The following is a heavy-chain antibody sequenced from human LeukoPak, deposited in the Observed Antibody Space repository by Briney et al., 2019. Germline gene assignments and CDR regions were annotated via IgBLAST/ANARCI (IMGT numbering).Heavy chain of an antibody. CDR2: IYYSGST. CDR1: GGSISSYC. V-gene: IGHV4-59*01. J-gene: IGHJ3*02. CDR3: ARLVSAAFDI. Sequence: SETLSLTCTVSGGSISSYCWSWIRQPPGKGLEWIGYIYYSGSTNYNPSLKSRVTISVDTSKNQFSLKLSSVTAADTAVYFCARLVSAAFDIWGQGTMVTVSS.